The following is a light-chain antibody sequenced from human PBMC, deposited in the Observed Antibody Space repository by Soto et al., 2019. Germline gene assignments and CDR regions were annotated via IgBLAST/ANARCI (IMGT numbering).Light chain of an antibody. CDR2: EGS. CDR3: CSNAGRRRV. CDR1: SSDVGSYNL. V-gene: IGLV2-23*01. J-gene: IGLJ1*01. Sequence: QSVLTQPASVSGSPGQSITISCTGTSSDVGSYNLVSWYQQHPGKAPKLMIYEGSKRPSGVSNRFSGSKSGNRASLTISGLQVEDEVDYYCCSNAGRRRVFGTGTKLT.